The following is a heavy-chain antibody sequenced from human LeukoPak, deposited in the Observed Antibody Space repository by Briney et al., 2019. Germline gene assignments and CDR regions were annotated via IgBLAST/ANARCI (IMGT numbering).Heavy chain of an antibody. D-gene: IGHD2-15*01. J-gene: IGHJ1*01. CDR3: ASFALGYCSGGSCYKYFQH. Sequence: PGGSLRLSCAASGFTFSSYSMNWVRQAPGKGLEWVSSISSSSSYIYYADSVKGRFTISRDNAKNSLYLQMNSLRAEDTAVYYCASFALGYCSGGSCYKYFQHWGQGTLVTVSS. V-gene: IGHV3-21*01. CDR2: ISSSSSYI. CDR1: GFTFSSYS.